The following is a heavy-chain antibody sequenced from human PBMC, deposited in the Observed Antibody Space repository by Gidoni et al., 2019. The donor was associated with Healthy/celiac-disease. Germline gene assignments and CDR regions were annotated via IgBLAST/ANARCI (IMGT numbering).Heavy chain of an antibody. CDR3: ARSSRSSPEAAAYFDY. D-gene: IGHD6-13*01. J-gene: IGHJ4*02. V-gene: IGHV3-30-3*01. CDR2: ISYDGSNK. Sequence: QVQLVESGGGVVQPGRSLRLSCAASGFTFRSYAMHWVRQAPGKGLEWVAVISYDGSNKYYADSVKGRFTISRDNSKNTLYLQMNSLRAEDTAVYYCARSSRSSPEAAAYFDYWGQGTLVTVSS. CDR1: GFTFRSYA.